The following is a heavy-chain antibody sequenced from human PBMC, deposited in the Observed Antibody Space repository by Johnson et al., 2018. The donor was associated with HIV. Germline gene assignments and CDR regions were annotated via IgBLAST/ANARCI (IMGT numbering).Heavy chain of an antibody. J-gene: IGHJ3*02. Sequence: EVQVVESGGGVVLPGGSLRLSCAASGFTFDDYAMHWVRQAPGKGLEWVSGISWNSGSIGYVDSVKGRFTISRDNAKNSLYLQMKSLRAEDTAVYYCARVRTRLLFLRGHASRDAFDIWGQGTMVTVSS. V-gene: IGHV3-9*01. D-gene: IGHD2-21*02. CDR3: ARVRTRLLFLRGHASRDAFDI. CDR2: ISWNSGSI. CDR1: GFTFDDYA.